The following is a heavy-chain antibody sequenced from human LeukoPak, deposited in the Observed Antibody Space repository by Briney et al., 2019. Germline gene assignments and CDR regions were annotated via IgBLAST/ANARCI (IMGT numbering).Heavy chain of an antibody. Sequence: TSETLARTCAVSGYSMSSGYYWGWIRQPPGKGLEWIGSIYHSGSTYYNPSLKSRVTISVDTSKNQFSLKLSSVTAADTAVYYCARFRIAAAGFDYWGQGTLVTVSS. V-gene: IGHV4-38-2*01. J-gene: IGHJ4*02. CDR3: ARFRIAAAGFDY. D-gene: IGHD6-13*01. CDR1: GYSMSSGYY. CDR2: IYHSGST.